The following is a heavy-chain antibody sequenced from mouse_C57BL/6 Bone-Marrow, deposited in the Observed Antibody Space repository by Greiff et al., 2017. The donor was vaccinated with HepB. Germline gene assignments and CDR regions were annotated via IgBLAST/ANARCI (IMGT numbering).Heavy chain of an antibody. CDR3: ARWTMIKGFDY. J-gene: IGHJ2*01. V-gene: IGHV1-64*01. Sequence: QVQLQQPGAELVKPGASVKLSCKASGYTFTSYWMHWVKQRPGQGLEWIGMIHPNSGSTNYNEKFKSKATLTVDKSSSTAYMQLSSLTSEDSAVYYCARWTMIKGFDYWGQGTTLTVSS. CDR1: GYTFTSYW. D-gene: IGHD2-4*01. CDR2: IHPNSGST.